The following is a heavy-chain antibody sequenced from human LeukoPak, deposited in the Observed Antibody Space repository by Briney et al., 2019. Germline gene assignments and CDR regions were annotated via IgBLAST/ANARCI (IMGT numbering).Heavy chain of an antibody. D-gene: IGHD6-19*01. Sequence: SETLSLTCTVSGGSISSYYWSWIRQPPGKGLEWIGYIYYSGSTNYNPSLKSRVTISVDTSKNQFSLKLSSVTAADTAVYYCVRGTVAVGIDYWGQRTVVTVPS. CDR2: IYYSGST. V-gene: IGHV4-59*01. CDR3: VRGTVAVGIDY. CDR1: GGSISSYY. J-gene: IGHJ4*02.